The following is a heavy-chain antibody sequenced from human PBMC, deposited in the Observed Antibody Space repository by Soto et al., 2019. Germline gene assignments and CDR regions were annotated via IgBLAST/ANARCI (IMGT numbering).Heavy chain of an antibody. CDR3: ASSRGWHSVHAAFDI. D-gene: IGHD6-19*01. V-gene: IGHV1-69*02. Sequence: QVQLVQSGAEVKKPGSSVKVSCKASGGTFSSYTISWVRQAPGQGLEWMGRIIPILGIANYAQKFQGRVTIXVEXSXNTAYMELRSLRSEDTAVYYCASSRGWHSVHAAFDIWGQGTMVTVSS. CDR2: IIPILGIA. J-gene: IGHJ3*02. CDR1: GGTFSSYT.